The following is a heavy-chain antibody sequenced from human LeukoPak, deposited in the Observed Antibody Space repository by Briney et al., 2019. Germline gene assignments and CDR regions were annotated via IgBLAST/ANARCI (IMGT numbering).Heavy chain of an antibody. CDR3: ARDQLAAGWFDP. J-gene: IGHJ5*02. V-gene: IGHV4-31*11. CDR1: GGSISSGGYY. D-gene: IGHD1-1*01. CDR2: IYYSGST. Sequence: PSETLSLTCAVSGGSISSGGYYWSWIRQHPGRGLEWIGYIYYSGSTYYNPSLKSRVTISVDTSKNQFSLKLSSVTAAGTAVYYCARDQLAAGWFDPWGQGTLVTVSS.